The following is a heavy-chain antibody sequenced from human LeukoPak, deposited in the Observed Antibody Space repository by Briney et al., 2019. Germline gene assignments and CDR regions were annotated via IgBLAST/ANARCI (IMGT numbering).Heavy chain of an antibody. CDR3: ARDWGTGDFDY. D-gene: IGHD7-27*01. CDR2: INPSGGST. CDR1: GYTFTSYY. J-gene: IGHJ4*02. Sequence: ASVKVSCKASGYTFTSYYMHWVRQAPGQGLEWMGIINPSGGSTSCAQKFQGRVTMTRDTSTSTVYMEQSSLRSEDTAVYYCARDWGTGDFDYWGQGTLVTVSS. V-gene: IGHV1-46*01.